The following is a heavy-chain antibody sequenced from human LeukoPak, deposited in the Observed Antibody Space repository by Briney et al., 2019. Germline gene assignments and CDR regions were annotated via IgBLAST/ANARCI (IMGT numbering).Heavy chain of an antibody. CDR3: ASSRPYYDILTGQSDDAFDI. CDR1: GGSLSSYY. V-gene: IGHV4-59*01. J-gene: IGHJ3*02. D-gene: IGHD3-9*01. CDR2: ITYSGTT. Sequence: PSETLSLTCTVSGGSLSSYYWSWTRQPPGKGLEWIGYITYSGTTNYNPSLNSRVTISADTSKNQFSLKLTSVTAADTAFYYCASSRPYYDILTGQSDDAFDIWGRGTMVTVSS.